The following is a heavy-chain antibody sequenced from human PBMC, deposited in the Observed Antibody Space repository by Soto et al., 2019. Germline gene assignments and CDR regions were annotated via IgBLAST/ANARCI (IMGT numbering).Heavy chain of an antibody. CDR1: GGSFSGYY. CDR3: ARRISVAVAD. CDR2: INHSGST. Sequence: SETLSLTCAVYGGSFSGYYWSWIRQPPGKGLEWIGEINHSGSTNYNPSLKSRVTISVDTSKSQFSLKLGSVTAADTAVYYCARRISVAVADWGQGTLVTMSS. V-gene: IGHV4-34*01. D-gene: IGHD6-19*01. J-gene: IGHJ4*02.